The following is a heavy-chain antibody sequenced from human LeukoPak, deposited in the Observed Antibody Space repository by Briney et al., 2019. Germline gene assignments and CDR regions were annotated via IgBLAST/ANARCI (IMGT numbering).Heavy chain of an antibody. J-gene: IGHJ4*02. CDR2: TYYRSKWHN. CDR3: ARDHGGLDY. Sequence: SQTLSLTCAISGDSVSNKNTAWNWIRQSPSRGLEWLGRTYYRSKWHNTYAASVKSRITINPDTSKNQFSLQLNSVTPEDTAVYYCARDHGGLDYWGQGTVVTVSS. V-gene: IGHV6-1*01. CDR1: GDSVSNKNTA.